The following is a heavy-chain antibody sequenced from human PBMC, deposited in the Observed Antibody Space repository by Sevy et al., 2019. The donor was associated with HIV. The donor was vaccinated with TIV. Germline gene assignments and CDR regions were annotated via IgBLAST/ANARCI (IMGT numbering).Heavy chain of an antibody. CDR2: ISSSSSTI. V-gene: IGHV3-48*02. J-gene: IGHJ4*02. D-gene: IGHD2-15*01. CDR3: ARGGKYIVVVVAATADY. Sequence: GGSLRLSCAASGFTFSSYSMNWVRQAPGKGLEWVSYISSSSSTIYYADSVKGRFTISRDNAKNSLYLQMNSLRDEDTAVYYCARGGKYIVVVVAATADYWGQGTLVTVSS. CDR1: GFTFSSYS.